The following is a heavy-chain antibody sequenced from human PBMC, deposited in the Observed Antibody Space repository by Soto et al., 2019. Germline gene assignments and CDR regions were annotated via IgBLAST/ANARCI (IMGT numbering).Heavy chain of an antibody. D-gene: IGHD3-10*01. CDR1: GFTFSSYG. V-gene: IGHV3-30*18. Sequence: PGGSLRRSCAASGFTFSSYGMHWVRQAPGKGLEWVAVISYDGSNKYYADSVKGRFTISRDNSKNTLYLQMNSLRAEDTAVYYCAKDMNYYGSGSYYNPPSFDYWGQGT. CDR3: AKDMNYYGSGSYYNPPSFDY. CDR2: ISYDGSNK. J-gene: IGHJ4*02.